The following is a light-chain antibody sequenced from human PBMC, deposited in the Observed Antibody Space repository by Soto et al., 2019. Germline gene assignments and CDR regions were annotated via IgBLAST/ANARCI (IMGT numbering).Light chain of an antibody. CDR2: EVN. V-gene: IGLV2-8*01. CDR1: SSDVGGYNY. J-gene: IGLJ2*01. Sequence: SALTQPPSASGSPGQSVTISCTGTSSDVGGYNYVSWFQQHPGKAPKLIISEVNKRPSGVPDRFSGSKSGNTASLTVSGLQAEDEADYYCTSYGGRDNLIFGGGTQLTVL. CDR3: TSYGGRDNLI.